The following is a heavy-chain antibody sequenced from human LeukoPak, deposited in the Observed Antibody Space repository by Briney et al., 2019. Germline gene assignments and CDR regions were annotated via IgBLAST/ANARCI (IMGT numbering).Heavy chain of an antibody. CDR2: NYYTGKT. Sequence: PSETLSLTCTASGDFISSSSYYWGWIRQPPGKELEWFGDNYYTGKTYSNPYLKSRVFISTDTSKNYFSLNLNFGTAVDTAVYYCARRRYYDSTGYFEWGRGPLVTVSS. CDR1: GDFISSSSYY. D-gene: IGHD3-22*01. J-gene: IGHJ2*01. V-gene: IGHV4-39*02. CDR3: ARRRYYDSTGYFE.